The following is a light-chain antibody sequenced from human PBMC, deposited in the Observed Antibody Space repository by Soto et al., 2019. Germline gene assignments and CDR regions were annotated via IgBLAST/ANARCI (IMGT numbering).Light chain of an antibody. J-gene: IGKJ1*01. CDR1: QSIKTY. Sequence: DIRMTQSPSSLSASVGDRVTITCRASQSIKTYLNWYQQKPGKAPKLLIATASSLQGGVPSRFSGGGSGTDFTLTISSLQPDDFATYYCQQSSSIPQTFGQGTKVDIK. CDR3: QQSSSIPQT. V-gene: IGKV1-39*01. CDR2: TAS.